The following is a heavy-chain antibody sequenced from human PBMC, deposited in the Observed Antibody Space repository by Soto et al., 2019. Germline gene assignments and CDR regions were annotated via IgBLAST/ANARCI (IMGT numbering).Heavy chain of an antibody. CDR3: ATLPPRIVVTILPIPS. J-gene: IGHJ4*02. Sequence: PSETLSLTCDVSGDTISTGGYTWTWIRQPPGEALEWIGHTYHSGNPYYNPSLKNRVTISLDKSNNQFSLNLKSLTAADTAVYYCATLPPRIVVTILPIPSWGQGTQVTVSS. CDR1: GDTISTGGYT. V-gene: IGHV4-30-2*01. CDR2: TYHSGNP. D-gene: IGHD2-21*01.